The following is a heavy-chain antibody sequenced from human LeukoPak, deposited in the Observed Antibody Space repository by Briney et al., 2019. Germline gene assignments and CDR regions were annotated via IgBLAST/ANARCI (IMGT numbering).Heavy chain of an antibody. Sequence: GGSLRLSCAASGFTFSSYGMHWVRQAPGKGLEWVAVISYDGGNKYYVDSVKGRFTISRDNAKKSVYLQMNSLRAEDTAVYYCARGALDAATPFDSWGQGTLVTVSS. CDR1: GFTFSSYG. CDR3: ARGALDAATPFDS. D-gene: IGHD2-15*01. V-gene: IGHV3-30*03. J-gene: IGHJ5*01. CDR2: ISYDGGNK.